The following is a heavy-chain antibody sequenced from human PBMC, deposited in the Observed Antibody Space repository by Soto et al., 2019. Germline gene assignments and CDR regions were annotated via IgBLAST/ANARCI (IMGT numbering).Heavy chain of an antibody. J-gene: IGHJ4*02. CDR2: IYYSGST. Sequence: QLQLQESGPGLVKPSETLSLTCTVSGGSISSSSYYWGWIRQPPGKGLEWIGSIYYSGSTYYNPSLKSRVTISVDTSKNQFSLKLSSVTAADTAVYYCARHEQRDILTGSAQTFDYWGQGTLVTVSS. V-gene: IGHV4-39*01. D-gene: IGHD3-9*01. CDR1: GGSISSSSYY. CDR3: ARHEQRDILTGSAQTFDY.